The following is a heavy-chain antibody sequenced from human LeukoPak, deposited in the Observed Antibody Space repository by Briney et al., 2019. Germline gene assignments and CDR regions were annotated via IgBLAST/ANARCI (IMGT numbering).Heavy chain of an antibody. D-gene: IGHD3-22*01. CDR2: ISGSGEST. V-gene: IGHV3-23*01. J-gene: IGHJ4*02. Sequence: GGSLRLSCGASGFTFSSSTMSWVRQAPGKGLEWVSGISGSGESTYYADSVKGRFTISRDNSKNTLYLQMNSLRAEDTAVYYCAKVLDGTGYWNYYFGSWGQGTLVTVSS. CDR3: AKVLDGTGYWNYYFGS. CDR1: GFTFSSST.